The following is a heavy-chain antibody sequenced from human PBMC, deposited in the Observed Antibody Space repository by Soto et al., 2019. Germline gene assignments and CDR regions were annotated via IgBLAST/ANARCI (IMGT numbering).Heavy chain of an antibody. D-gene: IGHD3-16*01. V-gene: IGHV4-59*01. CDR3: ARERRGLGYMEY. CDR1: GSTISVYY. J-gene: IGHJ4*02. CDR2: MFHGGTT. Sequence: SETLSLTCTVSGSTISVYYWSLIRQPPGKRLEWIGFMFHGGTTNYNPSLQSRVTLSLDTSNNQASLRLTSVTAADTAVYYCARERRGLGYMEYWDQGALVTFSS.